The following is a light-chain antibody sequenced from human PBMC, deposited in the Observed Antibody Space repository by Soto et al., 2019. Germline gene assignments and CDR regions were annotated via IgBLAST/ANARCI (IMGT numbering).Light chain of an antibody. Sequence: EVVLTQSPDTLSLSAGDRVTLSCRASQSVSSSYLAWYQQKPGQSPRLLIYGASNRATDIPERFTGSGSGTDLTLTIDRLEPEDVAVYYCQQCDGSPLTFGQGTRLEIK. CDR1: QSVSSSY. V-gene: IGKV3-20*01. CDR3: QQCDGSPLT. J-gene: IGKJ5*01. CDR2: GAS.